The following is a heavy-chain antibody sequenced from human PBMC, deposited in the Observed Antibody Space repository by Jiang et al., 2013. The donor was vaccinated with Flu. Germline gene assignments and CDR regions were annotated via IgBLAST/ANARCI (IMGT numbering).Heavy chain of an antibody. CDR2: IVNSGGIT. CDR3: AKDPYSNGGHWFDP. J-gene: IGHJ5*02. D-gene: IGHD4-11*01. Sequence: QLLESGGGLVQPGGSLRLSCAASGFTFNIYAMSWVRQAPGKGLEWVSGIVNSGGITYYADSVKGRFTISRDNSKDMVYLQMNSLRAEDTAVYFCAKDPYSNGGHWFDPWGQGTLVTVSS. CDR1: GFTFNIYA. V-gene: IGHV3-23*01.